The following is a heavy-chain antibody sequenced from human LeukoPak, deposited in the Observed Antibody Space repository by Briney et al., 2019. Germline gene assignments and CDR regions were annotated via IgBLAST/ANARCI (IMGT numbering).Heavy chain of an antibody. CDR1: GFTFSSYA. CDR3: ARDSSGHY. CDR2: IPYDGSNK. J-gene: IGHJ4*02. D-gene: IGHD6-19*01. Sequence: GGSLRLSCAASGFTFSSYAMHWVRQAPGKGLEWVAVIPYDGSNKYYADSVKGRFTISRDNSKNTLYLQMNSLRAEDTAVYYCARDSSGHYWGQGTLVTVSS. V-gene: IGHV3-30-3*01.